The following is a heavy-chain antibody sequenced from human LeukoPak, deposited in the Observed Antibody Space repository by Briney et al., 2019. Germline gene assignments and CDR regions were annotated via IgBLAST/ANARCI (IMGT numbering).Heavy chain of an antibody. CDR2: FDPEDGET. D-gene: IGHD1-14*01. J-gene: IGHJ4*02. Sequence: GASVKVSCKVSGYTLTELSMHWVRQAPGKGLEWMGGFDPEDGETIYAQKFQGRVTMTEDTSTDTAYMELSSLRSEDTAVYYCATVGHHHRQDDYWGQGTLVTVSS. V-gene: IGHV1-24*01. CDR1: GYTLTELS. CDR3: ATVGHHHRQDDY.